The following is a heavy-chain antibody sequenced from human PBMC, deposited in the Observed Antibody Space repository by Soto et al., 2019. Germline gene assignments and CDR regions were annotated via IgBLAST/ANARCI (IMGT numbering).Heavy chain of an antibody. CDR3: ARSDYEFAAFYFDL. J-gene: IGHJ2*01. D-gene: IGHD5-12*01. V-gene: IGHV3-7*01. CDR2: IKQEGGEK. CDR1: GFTFSSYW. Sequence: EVQLVESGGGLVQPGVSLRLSCAASGFTFSSYWMSWVRQAPGKGLEWVANIKQEGGEKYYVDSVKGRLTISRDKDETLLYLQTNNMRGEDKAVYYCARSDYEFAAFYFDLWGRGTLAT.